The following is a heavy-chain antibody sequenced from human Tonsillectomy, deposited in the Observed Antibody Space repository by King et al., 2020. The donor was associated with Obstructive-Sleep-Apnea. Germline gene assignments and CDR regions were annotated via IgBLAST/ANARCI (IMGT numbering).Heavy chain of an antibody. J-gene: IGHJ4*02. CDR3: ASGYSSSWYPGGFDY. CDR2: ISSSSSTI. Sequence: VQLVESGGGLVQPGGSLRLSCAASGFTFSSYSMNWVRQAPGKGLAWVSYISSSSSTIYYADSVKGRFTISRDNAKNSLYLQMNSLRAEDTAVYYCASGYSSSWYPGGFDYWGQGTLVTVSS. CDR1: GFTFSSYS. D-gene: IGHD6-13*01. V-gene: IGHV3-48*04.